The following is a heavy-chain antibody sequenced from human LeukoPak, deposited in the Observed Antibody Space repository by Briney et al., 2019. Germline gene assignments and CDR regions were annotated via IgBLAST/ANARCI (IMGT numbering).Heavy chain of an antibody. CDR2: IKQDESER. Sequence: GGSLRLSCAASGFTFSSSAMSWVRQSPGKGPEWVANIKQDESERYTVDSVKGRFTISRDNAKNSVYLNMNSLRAEDTALYYCARLSAYYYGSFFYYYMDVWGKGTTVTVSS. J-gene: IGHJ6*03. V-gene: IGHV3-7*01. CDR3: ARLSAYYYGSFFYYYMDV. D-gene: IGHD3-10*01. CDR1: GFTFSSSA.